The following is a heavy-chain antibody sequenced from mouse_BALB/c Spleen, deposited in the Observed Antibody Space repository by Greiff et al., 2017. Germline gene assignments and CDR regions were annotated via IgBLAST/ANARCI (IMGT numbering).Heavy chain of an antibody. V-gene: IGHV14-4*02. J-gene: IGHJ2*01. CDR3: NGGTEYYFDY. CDR2: IDPENGDT. CDR1: GFNIKDTY. Sequence: VQLQQSGAELVKPGASVKLSCTASGFNIKDTYMHWVKQRPEQGLEWIGRIDPENGDTEYAPKFQGKATMTADTSSNTAYLQLSSLTSEDTAVYYCNGGTEYYFDYWGQGTTLTVSS.